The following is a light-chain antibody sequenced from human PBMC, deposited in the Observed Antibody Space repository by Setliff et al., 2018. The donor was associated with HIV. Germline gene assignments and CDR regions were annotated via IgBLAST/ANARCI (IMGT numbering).Light chain of an antibody. CDR1: SSNIGSNT. V-gene: IGLV1-44*01. CDR3: AAWDDSLSGVV. Sequence: QSVLTQPPSTSGTPGQRVTISCSGGSSNIGSNTVNWYQQFPGTASKLLIYSNNQRPSGVPDRFSGSKSGTSASLAISGLQSVDEADYYCAAWDDSLSGVVFGGGTKSPS. J-gene: IGLJ3*02. CDR2: SNN.